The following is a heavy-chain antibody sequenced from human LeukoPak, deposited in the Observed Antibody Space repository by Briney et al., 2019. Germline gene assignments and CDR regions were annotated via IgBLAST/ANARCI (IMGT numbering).Heavy chain of an antibody. CDR3: ARGRSSSAPDDDY. J-gene: IGHJ4*02. D-gene: IGHD6-6*01. CDR2: MNPNSGNT. V-gene: IGHV1-8*01. CDR1: GYTFTSYD. Sequence: GASVKVSCKASGYTFTSYDINWVRQATGQGLEWMGWMNPNSGNTGYAQKFQGRVTMTRNTSISTAYMELSSLGSEDTAVYYCARGRSSSAPDDDYWGQGTLVTVSS.